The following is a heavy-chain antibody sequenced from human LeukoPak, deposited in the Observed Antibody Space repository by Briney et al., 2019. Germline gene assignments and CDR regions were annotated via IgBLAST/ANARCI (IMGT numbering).Heavy chain of an antibody. CDR2: IYTSGST. CDR1: GGSISSYY. Sequence: KTSETLSLTCTVSGGSISSYYWSWIRQPAGKGLEWIGRIYTSGSTNYNPSLKSRVTISVDTSKNQFSLKLSSVTAADTAVYYCARWDRDGYNYEVDYAFDIWGQGTMVTVSS. CDR3: ARWDRDGYNYEVDYAFDI. J-gene: IGHJ3*02. V-gene: IGHV4-4*07. D-gene: IGHD5-12*01.